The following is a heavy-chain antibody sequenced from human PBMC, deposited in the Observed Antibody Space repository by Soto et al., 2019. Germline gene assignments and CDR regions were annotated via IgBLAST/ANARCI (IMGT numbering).Heavy chain of an antibody. CDR3: ARGVAARPLPVNYYYGMDV. V-gene: IGHV1-69*13. CDR2: IIPIFGTA. Sequence: ASVKVSCKASGGTFSSYAISWVRQAPGQGLEWMGGIIPIFGTANYAQKFQGRVRITADESTSTAYMELSSLRSEDTAVYYCARGVAARPLPVNYYYGMDVWGQGTTVTVSS. J-gene: IGHJ6*02. D-gene: IGHD6-6*01. CDR1: GGTFSSYA.